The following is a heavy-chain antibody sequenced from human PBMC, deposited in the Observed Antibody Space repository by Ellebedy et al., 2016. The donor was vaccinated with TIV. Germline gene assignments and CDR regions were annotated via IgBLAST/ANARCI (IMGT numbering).Heavy chain of an antibody. CDR1: GGTFSSYA. V-gene: IGHV1-69*13. CDR2: IIPIFGTA. CDR3: TRVDSSGWYTDGPFDY. D-gene: IGHD6-19*01. J-gene: IGHJ4*02. Sequence: AASVKVSCKASGGTFSSYAISWVRQAPGQGLEWMGGIIPIFGTANYAQKFQGRVTITADESTSTAYMELSSLRSEDTAVYYCTRVDSSGWYTDGPFDYWGQGTLVTVSS.